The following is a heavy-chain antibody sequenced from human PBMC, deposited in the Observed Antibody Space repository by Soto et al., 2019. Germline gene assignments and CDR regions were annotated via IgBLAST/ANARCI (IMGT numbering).Heavy chain of an antibody. CDR3: ARDGIVVAAATRPPFEY. Sequence: PGGSLRLSCAASGFTFSSYAMHWVRQPPGKGLEWEAVISYDGSNKYYADSVTGRFTISRDNSKNTLYMQTNSQRAEETAVYYCARDGIVVAAATRPPFEYWGQGTLVTVSS. J-gene: IGHJ4*02. D-gene: IGHD2-15*01. CDR2: ISYDGSNK. V-gene: IGHV3-30-3*01. CDR1: GFTFSSYA.